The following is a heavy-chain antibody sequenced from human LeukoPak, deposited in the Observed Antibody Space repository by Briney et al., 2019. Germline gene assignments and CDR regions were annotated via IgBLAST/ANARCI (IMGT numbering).Heavy chain of an antibody. CDR1: GFTFSSYG. Sequence: PGGSLRLSCSASGFTFSSYGMHWVRQAPGKGLEYVSAISNNGGSTYYADSVKGRFTISRDNSKNTLYLRMTSLRAEDTAMYYCVKLFGSGSLYDYWGQGTLVTVSS. CDR2: ISNNGGST. J-gene: IGHJ4*02. CDR3: VKLFGSGSLYDY. D-gene: IGHD3-10*01. V-gene: IGHV3-64D*06.